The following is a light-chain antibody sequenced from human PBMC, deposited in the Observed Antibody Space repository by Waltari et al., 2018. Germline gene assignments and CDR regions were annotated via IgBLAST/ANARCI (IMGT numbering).Light chain of an antibody. CDR1: QSVSGSF. CDR2: GAS. Sequence: IVLTPSPGTLSLTPGETATLSCTPSQSVSGSFLAWYQQKPGQAPRLLIYGASSRATGIPDRFSGSGSGTDFTLTVSRLEPEDFAVYYCQQYGSPPLDFGGGTKVEIK. V-gene: IGKV3-20*01. CDR3: QQYGSPPLD. J-gene: IGKJ4*01.